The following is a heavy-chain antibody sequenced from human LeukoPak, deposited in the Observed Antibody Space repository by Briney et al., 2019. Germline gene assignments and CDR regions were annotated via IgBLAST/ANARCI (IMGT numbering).Heavy chain of an antibody. CDR3: ARDAPIVGAMVDYYGMDV. Sequence: GASVKVSCKASGYTFTSYGISWVRQAPGQGLEWMGWISAYNGNTNYAQKLQGRVTMTTDTSTSTAYMELWSLRSDDTAVYYCARDAPIVGAMVDYYGMDVWGQGTTVTVSS. D-gene: IGHD1-26*01. J-gene: IGHJ6*02. CDR2: ISAYNGNT. CDR1: GYTFTSYG. V-gene: IGHV1-18*01.